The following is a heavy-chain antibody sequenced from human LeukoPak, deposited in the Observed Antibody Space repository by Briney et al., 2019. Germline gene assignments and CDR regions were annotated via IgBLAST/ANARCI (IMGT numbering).Heavy chain of an antibody. V-gene: IGHV4-31*03. CDR1: GGSISSGGYY. CDR3: ARGPALSAIRYYFDY. J-gene: IGHJ4*02. D-gene: IGHD3-16*01. Sequence: PSETLSLTCTVSGGSISSGGYYWSWIRRHPGKGLEWIGYIYYSGSTYYNPSLKSRVTISVDTSKNQFSLKLSSVTAADTAVYYCARGPALSAIRYYFDYWGQGTLVTVSS. CDR2: IYYSGST.